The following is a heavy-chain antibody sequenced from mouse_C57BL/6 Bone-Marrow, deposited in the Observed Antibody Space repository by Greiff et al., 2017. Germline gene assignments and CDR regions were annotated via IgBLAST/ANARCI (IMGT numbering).Heavy chain of an antibody. V-gene: IGHV1-81*01. CDR1: GYTFTSYG. Sequence: QSGAELARPGASVKLSCKASGYTFTSYGIRWVKQRTGQGLEWIGEIYPSGGNTYYNQKFKGKATMTADKSSSTAYMELSSLTSEDSAVYYCARGDFDYWGQGTTLTVSS. CDR3: ARGDFDY. J-gene: IGHJ2*01. CDR2: IYPSGGNT.